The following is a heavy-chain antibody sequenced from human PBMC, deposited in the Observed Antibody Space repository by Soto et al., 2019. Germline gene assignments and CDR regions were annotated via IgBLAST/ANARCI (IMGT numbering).Heavy chain of an antibody. CDR2: INTNTGNP. D-gene: IGHD6-13*01. V-gene: IGHV7-4-1*01. Sequence: ASVKVSCKASGYTFTSYAMNWVRQAPGQGLEWIGWINTNTGNPTYAQGFTGRFVFSLDTSVSTAYLQICSLKAEDTAVYYCARVDRRRIAAAGYYYYYGMDVWGQGTTVTVSS. J-gene: IGHJ6*02. CDR3: ARVDRRRIAAAGYYYYYGMDV. CDR1: GYTFTSYA.